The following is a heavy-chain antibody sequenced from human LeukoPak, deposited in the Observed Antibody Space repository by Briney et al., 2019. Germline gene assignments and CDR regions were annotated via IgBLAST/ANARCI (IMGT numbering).Heavy chain of an antibody. CDR1: GGSLSSSSYY. V-gene: IGHV4-39*07. D-gene: IGHD3-9*01. CDR2: IYYSGST. Sequence: SETLSLTCTVSGGSLSSSSYYWGWIRQPPGKGLEWIGSIYYSGSTYYNPSLKSRVTISVDTSKNQFSLKLSSVTAAATAVYYCAALLVSFDGDTPRYWGQGTLVTVSS. CDR3: AALLVSFDGDTPRY. J-gene: IGHJ4*02.